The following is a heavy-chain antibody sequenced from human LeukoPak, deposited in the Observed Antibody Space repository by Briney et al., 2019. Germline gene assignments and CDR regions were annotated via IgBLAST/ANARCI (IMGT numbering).Heavy chain of an antibody. CDR1: GFTFSDYY. V-gene: IGHV3-11*01. J-gene: IGHJ3*02. Sequence: PGGSLRLSCAASGFTFSDYYMGWIRQAPGKGLEWGSYMSSSGSTIYYADSVKGRFTSSRDNAKNSLYLQMNTLRAEDTAVYYCAKDIRFIGKYQLLSPVAKDAFDIWGQGTMVTVSS. CDR3: AKDIRFIGKYQLLSPVAKDAFDI. CDR2: MSSSGSTI. D-gene: IGHD2-2*01.